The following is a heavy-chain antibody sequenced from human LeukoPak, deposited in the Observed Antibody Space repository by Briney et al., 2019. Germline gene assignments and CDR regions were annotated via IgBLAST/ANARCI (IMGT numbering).Heavy chain of an antibody. CDR1: GYTFTSYG. J-gene: IGHJ4*01. Sequence: GASVKVSCKASGYTFTSYGISWVRQAPGQGLEWMGWISAYNGNTNYAQKLQGRVTMTTDTSTSTAYMELRSLRSDDTAVYYCARDRRSMVRGVITPNIDFWGQGTMVTVSS. D-gene: IGHD3-10*01. V-gene: IGHV1-18*01. CDR3: ARDRRSMVRGVITPNIDF. CDR2: ISAYNGNT.